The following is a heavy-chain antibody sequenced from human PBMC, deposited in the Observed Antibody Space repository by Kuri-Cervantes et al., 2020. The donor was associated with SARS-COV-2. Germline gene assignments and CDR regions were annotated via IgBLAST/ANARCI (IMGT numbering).Heavy chain of an antibody. Sequence: GESLKISCAASGFTFSTYAMHWVRQAPGKGLEWVAHVSYDGSNRFYAQSVRGRFTISRDNSKSTLYLQMDSLRGDDTALYYCAGALYETYYFDFWGQGALVTVSS. CDR2: VSYDGSNR. CDR1: GFTFSTYA. D-gene: IGHD5/OR15-5a*01. J-gene: IGHJ4*02. V-gene: IGHV3-30*04. CDR3: AGALYETYYFDF.